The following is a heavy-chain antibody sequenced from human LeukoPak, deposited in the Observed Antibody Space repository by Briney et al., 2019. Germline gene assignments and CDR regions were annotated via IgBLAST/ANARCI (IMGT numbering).Heavy chain of an antibody. CDR1: GYSFTSYW. J-gene: IGHJ5*02. CDR3: ARLLSYQQRYSGYDYDWFDP. Sequence: GESLKISCKGSGYSFTSYWIGWVRQMPGKGLEWMGIIYPGDSDTRYSPSFQGQVTISADKSISTAYLQWSSLKASDTAMYYCARLLSYQQRYSGYDYDWFDPWGQGTLVTVSS. CDR2: IYPGDSDT. V-gene: IGHV5-51*01. D-gene: IGHD5-12*01.